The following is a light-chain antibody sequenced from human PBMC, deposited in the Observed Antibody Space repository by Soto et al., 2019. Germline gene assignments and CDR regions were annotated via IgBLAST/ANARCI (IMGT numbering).Light chain of an antibody. V-gene: IGKV3-11*01. CDR3: QQRGNWPWT. CDR1: QSVDRY. Sequence: EIVLTQSPATLSLSPGERATLSCRASQSVDRYLSWYQQKLGQAPRLLLYDASNRASGIPARFSGSGSGTDFTLTISSLEPEDGAIYYCQQRGNWPWTFGQGIKVEIK. J-gene: IGKJ1*01. CDR2: DAS.